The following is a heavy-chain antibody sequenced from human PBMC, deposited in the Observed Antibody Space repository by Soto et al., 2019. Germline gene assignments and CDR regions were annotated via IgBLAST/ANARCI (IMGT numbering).Heavy chain of an antibody. J-gene: IGHJ4*02. V-gene: IGHV3-30*18. CDR3: AKKSEPRLQLDYFDY. CDR1: GFTLSSSS. D-gene: IGHD6-13*01. CDR2: ISYDGSIK. Sequence: PGGSLRLSCAASGFTLSSSSMHWVRQAPGKGLEWVAVISYDGSIKYYADSVKGRFTISRDDSKNTLYLEVNSLRAEDTAVYYCAKKSEPRLQLDYFDYWGQGTLVTVSS.